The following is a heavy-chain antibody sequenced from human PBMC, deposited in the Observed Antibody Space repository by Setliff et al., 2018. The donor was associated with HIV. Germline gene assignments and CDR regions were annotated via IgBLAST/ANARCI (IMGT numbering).Heavy chain of an antibody. V-gene: IGHV1-18*01. CDR1: GYTLTAYG. D-gene: IGHD3-10*01. Sequence: ASVKVSCKISGYTLTAYGLNWVRQAPGQGPEWMGWFTSYNNQAEYAPKFQGRVTMTIDTSTSTAYMELRNLKYDDTAVYYCARGGDPPYYFLGMEVWGQGTTVTVSS. J-gene: IGHJ6*02. CDR2: FTSYNNQA. CDR3: ARGGDPPYYFLGMEV.